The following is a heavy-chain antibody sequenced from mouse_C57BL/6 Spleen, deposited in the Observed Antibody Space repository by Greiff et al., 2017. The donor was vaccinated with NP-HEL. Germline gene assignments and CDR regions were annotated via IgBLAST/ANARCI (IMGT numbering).Heavy chain of an antibody. J-gene: IGHJ4*01. CDR2: ISYDGSN. CDR1: GYSITSGYY. V-gene: IGHV3-6*01. D-gene: IGHD1-1*01. Sequence: EVKLVESGPGLVKPSQSLSLTCSVTGYSITSGYYWNWIRQFPGNKREWMGYISYDGSNNYNPSLKNRISITRDTSKNQFFLKLNSVTTEDTATYYCARRLITTVVAAMDYWGQGTSVTVSS. CDR3: ARRLITTVVAAMDY.